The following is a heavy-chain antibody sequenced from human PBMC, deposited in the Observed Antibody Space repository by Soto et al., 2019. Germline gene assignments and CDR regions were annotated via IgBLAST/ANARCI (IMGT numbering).Heavy chain of an antibody. D-gene: IGHD1-26*01. CDR3: AKDVSGRGSFYYYFGMDV. J-gene: IGHJ6*02. V-gene: IGHV3-9*01. CDR2: ISWNSGSM. CDR1: GFTFDDYA. Sequence: EVQLVESGGGLVQPGRSLRLSCAASGFTFDDYAMHWVRQAPGKGLEWVSGISWNSGSMGYTDSVKGRFTISRDNAKNSLYLQMNSLITEDTALYYCAKDVSGRGSFYYYFGMDVRAHGTTVTVSS.